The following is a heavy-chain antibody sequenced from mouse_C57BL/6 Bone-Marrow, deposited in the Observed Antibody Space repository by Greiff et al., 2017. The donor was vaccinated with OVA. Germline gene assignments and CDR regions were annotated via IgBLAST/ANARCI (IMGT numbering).Heavy chain of an antibody. CDR1: GFTFSSYA. D-gene: IGHD1-1*01. V-gene: IGHV5-4*01. CDR3: AREGEYYGSSDGGFAY. CDR2: ISDGGSYT. Sequence: DVKLEESGGGLVKPGGSLKLSCAASGFTFSSYAMSWVRQTPEKRLEWVATISDGGSYTYSPDHVKGRFTISRDNAKNNLYLQMSHLKSEDTAMYYGAREGEYYGSSDGGFAYGGQGTLVTVSA. J-gene: IGHJ3*01.